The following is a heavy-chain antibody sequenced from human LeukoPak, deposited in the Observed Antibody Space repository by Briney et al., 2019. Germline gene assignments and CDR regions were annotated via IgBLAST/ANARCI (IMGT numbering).Heavy chain of an antibody. V-gene: IGHV3-30*02. CDR3: AKGGKYDILTGYPRSRLLGDY. D-gene: IGHD3-9*01. CDR1: GLTFSSYG. J-gene: IGHJ4*02. Sequence: GGSLRLSCAASGLTFSSYGMHWVGQAPGKGLEGVAFADSVKGRFTISRDNSKNTLDLQMNSLRPEDTAGYYCAKGGKYDILTGYPRSRLLGDYWGQGTLVTVSS.